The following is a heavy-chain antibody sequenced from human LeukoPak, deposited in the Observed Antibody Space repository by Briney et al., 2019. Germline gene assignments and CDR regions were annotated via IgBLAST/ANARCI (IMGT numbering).Heavy chain of an antibody. J-gene: IGHJ4*02. CDR1: GGSISSGSYY. D-gene: IGHD5-12*01. V-gene: IGHV4-61*02. CDR2: IYTSGST. CDR3: ARDQRGDSAYDFDY. Sequence: SETLSLTCTVSGGSISSGSYYWSWIRQPAGKGLEWIGRIYTSGSTNYNPSLKSRVTISVDTSKNQFSLKLSSVTAADTAVYYCARDQRGDSAYDFDYWGQGTLVTVSS.